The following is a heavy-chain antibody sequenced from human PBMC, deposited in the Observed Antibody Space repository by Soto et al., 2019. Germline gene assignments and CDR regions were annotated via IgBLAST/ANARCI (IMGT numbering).Heavy chain of an antibody. D-gene: IGHD3-3*01. CDR2: IYHSGST. V-gene: IGHV4-31*03. CDR3: ARWWSGSRQGFDP. J-gene: IGHJ5*02. CDR1: GGSISSGDYY. Sequence: QVQLQESGPGLVKPSQTLSLTCTVSGGSISSGDYYWSWIRQHPGKGLEWIGYIYHSGSTYYNPSXTXRXXISVDTSKNQFSLKLSSVTAADTAVYSCARWWSGSRQGFDPWGQGTLVTVSS.